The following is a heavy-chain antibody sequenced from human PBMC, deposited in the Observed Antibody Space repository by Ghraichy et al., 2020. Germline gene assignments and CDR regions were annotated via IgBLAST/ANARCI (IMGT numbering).Heavy chain of an antibody. Sequence: LSLTCAASGFTFSTYNMNWVRQGPGKGLEWVSSISSGSSYIYYADSVKGRFTVSRDNANNSLYLQMNSLSAEDTAVYYCARDRGSGWLGAEYFQHWGQGTLVTVSS. V-gene: IGHV3-21*01. CDR2: ISSGSSYI. J-gene: IGHJ1*01. CDR3: ARDRGSGWLGAEYFQH. CDR1: GFTFSTYN. D-gene: IGHD6-19*01.